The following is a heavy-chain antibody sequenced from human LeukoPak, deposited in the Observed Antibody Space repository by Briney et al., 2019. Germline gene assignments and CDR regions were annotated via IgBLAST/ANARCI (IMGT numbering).Heavy chain of an antibody. CDR3: ASLDSLPIENNWFDP. J-gene: IGHJ5*02. V-gene: IGHV1-2*02. CDR2: INPNSGGT. D-gene: IGHD4-11*01. Sequence: ASVKVSCKASGYTFTGYYMHWVRQAPGQGLEWMGWINPNSGGTNYAQKFQGMVTMTRDTSISTAYMELSRLRSDDTAVYYCASLDSLPIENNWFDPWGQGTLVTVSS. CDR1: GYTFTGYY.